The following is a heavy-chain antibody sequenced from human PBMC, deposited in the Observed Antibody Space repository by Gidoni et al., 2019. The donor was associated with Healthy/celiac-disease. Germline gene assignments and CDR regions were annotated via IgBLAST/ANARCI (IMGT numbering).Heavy chain of an antibody. CDR1: GFTFSSYD. J-gene: IGHJ6*03. Sequence: EVQLVESGGGLVQPGGSLRLSCAASGFTFSSYDMHWVRQATGKGLEWVSAIGTAGDPYYQGSVKGRFTISRENAKNSLYLQMNSLRAGDTAVYYCARGIVVAPLDYYMDVWGKGTTVTVSS. CDR2: IGTAGDP. V-gene: IGHV3-13*05. D-gene: IGHD3-22*01. CDR3: ARGIVVAPLDYYMDV.